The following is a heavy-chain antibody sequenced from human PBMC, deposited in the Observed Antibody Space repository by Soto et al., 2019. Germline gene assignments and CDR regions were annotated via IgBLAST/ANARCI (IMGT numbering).Heavy chain of an antibody. D-gene: IGHD2-8*01. Sequence: GGSLRLSCAASGFTFSSYGMHWVRQTPGKGLEWVAVIWYDGSNKYYADSVKGRFTISRDNSKNTLYLQMNSLRAEDTAVYYCARDPQRNGSSEVLMVYGGFDPWGQGTLVTVSS. V-gene: IGHV3-33*01. CDR1: GFTFSSYG. J-gene: IGHJ5*02. CDR3: ARDPQRNGSSEVLMVYGGFDP. CDR2: IWYDGSNK.